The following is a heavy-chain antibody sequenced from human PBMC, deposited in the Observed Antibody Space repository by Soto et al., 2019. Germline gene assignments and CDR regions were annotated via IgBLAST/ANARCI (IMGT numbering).Heavy chain of an antibody. D-gene: IGHD2-15*01. CDR3: AKDWRRYCSGGSCYDDAFDI. V-gene: IGHV3-9*01. CDR1: GFTFDDYA. Sequence: SLRLSCAASGFTFDDYAMHWVRQAPGKGLEWVSGISWNSGSIGYADSVKGRFTISRDNAKNSLYLQMNSLRAEDTALYYCAKDWRRYCSGGSCYDDAFDIWGQGTMVTVSS. J-gene: IGHJ3*02. CDR2: ISWNSGSI.